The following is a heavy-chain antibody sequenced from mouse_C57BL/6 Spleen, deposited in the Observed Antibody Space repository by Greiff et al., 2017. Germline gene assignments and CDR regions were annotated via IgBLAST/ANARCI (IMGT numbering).Heavy chain of an antibody. V-gene: IGHV1-22*01. Sequence: VQLKESGPELVKPGASVKMSCKASGYTFTDYNMHWVKQSHGKSLEWIGYINPNNGGTSYNQKFKGKATLPVNKSSSTAYMELRSLTSEESAVYYCASEDYDDYAMDYWGQGTSVTVSS. CDR2: INPNNGGT. CDR3: ASEDYDDYAMDY. J-gene: IGHJ4*01. CDR1: GYTFTDYN. D-gene: IGHD2-4*01.